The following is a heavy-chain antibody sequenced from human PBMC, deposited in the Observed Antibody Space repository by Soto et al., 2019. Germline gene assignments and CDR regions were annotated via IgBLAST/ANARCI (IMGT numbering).Heavy chain of an antibody. Sequence: QVQLVQSGAEVKKPGASVKVSCKASGYTFTSYGISWMRQAPGQGLEWMGWISAYNGNTNYAQKLQGRVTMTTDTSTSTAYMELRSLRSADTAVYYCAMGMGYCSGGSCWYDYYGMDVWGQGTTVTVSS. CDR3: AMGMGYCSGGSCWYDYYGMDV. CDR1: GYTFTSYG. V-gene: IGHV1-18*01. D-gene: IGHD2-15*01. J-gene: IGHJ6*02. CDR2: ISAYNGNT.